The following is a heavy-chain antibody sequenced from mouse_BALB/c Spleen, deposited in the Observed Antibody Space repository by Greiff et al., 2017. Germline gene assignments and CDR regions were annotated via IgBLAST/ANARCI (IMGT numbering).Heavy chain of an antibody. Sequence: EVQVVESGGGLVKPGGSLKLSCAASGFTFSSYAMSWVRQTPEKRLEWVATISSGGSYTYYPDSVKGRFTISRDNAKNTLYLQMSSLRSEDTAMYYCARQKGDYDDYAMDYWGQGTSVTVSS. CDR1: GFTFSSYA. V-gene: IGHV5-9-3*01. CDR3: ARQKGDYDDYAMDY. D-gene: IGHD2-4*01. J-gene: IGHJ4*01. CDR2: ISSGGSYT.